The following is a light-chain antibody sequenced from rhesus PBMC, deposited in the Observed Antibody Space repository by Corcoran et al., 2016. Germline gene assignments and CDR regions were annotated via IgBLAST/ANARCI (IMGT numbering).Light chain of an antibody. V-gene: IGKV3-42*03. CDR1: QTVSSN. CDR3: QQYNNWPLA. J-gene: IGKJ4*01. Sequence: EIVMTQSPATLSLSQGERATLPCRASQTVSSNLAWYQQKPGQAPSLLIYDASSWTTGVSDRFSGSGSGTGFTLTNTNLEPGDFVLSYCQQYNNWPLAFGGGTKVEIK. CDR2: DAS.